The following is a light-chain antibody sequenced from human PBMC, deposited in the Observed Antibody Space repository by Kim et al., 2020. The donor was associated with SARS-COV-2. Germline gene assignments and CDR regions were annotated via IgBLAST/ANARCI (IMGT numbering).Light chain of an antibody. CDR2: DVS. V-gene: IGLV2-14*01. CDR1: SSDVGGYNY. J-gene: IGLJ1*01. CDR3: SSYTSSSTYV. Sequence: QSALTQPASVSGSPGQSITISCTGTSSDVGGYNYVSWYQLHPGKAPKLMIYDVSKRPSGVSNRFSGSKSGNTASLTISGLQAEDEADYYCSSYTSSSTYVFGTGTKVTFL.